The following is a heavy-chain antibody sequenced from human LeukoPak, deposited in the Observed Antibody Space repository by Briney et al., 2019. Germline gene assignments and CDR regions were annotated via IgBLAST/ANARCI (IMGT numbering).Heavy chain of an antibody. V-gene: IGHV3-74*01. CDR3: VEPIFGVDY. CDR1: GFTFSSYW. J-gene: IGHJ4*02. CDR2: INTDGSST. D-gene: IGHD3-3*01. Sequence: QPGGSLRLSCAASGFTFSSYWMHWVRQAPGKGLVWVSRINTDGSSTSYADSVKGRFTISRDNAKNTLYLQMNSLRAEDTAVYYCVEPIFGVDYWGQGTLVTFSS.